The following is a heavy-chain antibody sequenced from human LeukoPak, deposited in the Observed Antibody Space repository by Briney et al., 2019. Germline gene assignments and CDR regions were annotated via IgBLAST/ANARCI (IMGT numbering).Heavy chain of an antibody. CDR2: IYYSGST. J-gene: IGHJ4*02. CDR1: GGSITNYY. Sequence: SETLSLTCTVSGGSITNYYWSWIRQPPGKGLEWMGYIYYSGSTNYNPSLKSRVTISVDTSKNQFSLSLSSVTAADTAVYYCARATSYTGHLGWWGQGTLVTVSS. CDR3: ARATSYTGHLGW. D-gene: IGHD6-19*01. V-gene: IGHV4-59*08.